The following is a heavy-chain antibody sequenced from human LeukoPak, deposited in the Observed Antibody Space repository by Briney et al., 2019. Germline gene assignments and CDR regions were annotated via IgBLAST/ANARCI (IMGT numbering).Heavy chain of an antibody. CDR2: ISAYNGNT. D-gene: IGHD6-13*01. V-gene: IGHV1-18*01. CDR1: GYTFTSYG. CDR3: ASSSSWYGGTAFDI. Sequence: GASVKVSCKASGYTFTSYGISWVRQAPGQGLEWMGWISAYNGNTNYAQKLQGRVTMTTDTSTSTAYMELRSLRSDDTAVYYCASSSSWYGGTAFDIWGQGTMVTVSS. J-gene: IGHJ3*02.